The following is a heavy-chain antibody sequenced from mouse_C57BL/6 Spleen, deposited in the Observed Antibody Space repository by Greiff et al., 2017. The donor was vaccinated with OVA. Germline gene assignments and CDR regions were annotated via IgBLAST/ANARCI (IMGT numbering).Heavy chain of an antibody. V-gene: IGHV5-4*01. D-gene: IGHD1-1*01. CDR3: ARWGITTVVEYYFDY. Sequence: EVQLVESGGGLVKPGGSLKLSCAASGFTFSSYAMSWVRQTPEKRLEWVATISDGGSYTYYPDNVKGRFTISRDNAKNNLYLQMSHLKSEDTAMYYCARWGITTVVEYYFDYWGQGTTLTVSS. J-gene: IGHJ2*01. CDR1: GFTFSSYA. CDR2: ISDGGSYT.